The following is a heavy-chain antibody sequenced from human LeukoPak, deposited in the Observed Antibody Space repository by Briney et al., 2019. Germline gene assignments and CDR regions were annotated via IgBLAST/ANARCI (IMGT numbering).Heavy chain of an antibody. V-gene: IGHV3-30*18. CDR3: AKGRVWFGELLFTMDV. CDR1: GFTFTNYG. Sequence: GRSLRLSSAAPGFTFTNYGMHWVRQAPGKGLEWVAVVSSDATNKYYADSVNGRFTISRENSKNTLYLQMNSLRGEDPAVYYCAKGRVWFGELLFTMDVWGQGTTVTVSS. J-gene: IGHJ6*02. D-gene: IGHD3-10*01. CDR2: VSSDATNK.